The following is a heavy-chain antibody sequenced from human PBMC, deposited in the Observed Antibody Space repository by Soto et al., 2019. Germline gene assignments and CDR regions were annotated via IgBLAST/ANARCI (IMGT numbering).Heavy chain of an antibody. V-gene: IGHV3-74*03. J-gene: IGHJ6*04. CDR3: AGVINYAMDS. Sequence: EVQLVASGGGSVQPGGSLRLSCAASGSTVSGNWMHWVRQEPGRGLVWVSLISPDGSVTTNADSVKGRFTISRDNANNTLTLQMNSLRAKDTAVYYCAGVINYAMDSWGKGTTVPVSS. CDR1: GSTVSGNW. CDR2: ISPDGSVT.